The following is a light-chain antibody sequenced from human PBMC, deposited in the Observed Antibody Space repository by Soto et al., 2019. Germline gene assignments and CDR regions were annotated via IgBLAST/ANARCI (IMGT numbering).Light chain of an antibody. V-gene: IGKV1-5*01. CDR1: QSISTQ. J-gene: IGKJ1*01. CDR3: QQYNSSPRT. CDR2: DAS. Sequence: DIQMTQSPSSLSASVGDRVTITCRASQSISTQLNWYQQKPGKAPKLLIYDASSLESGVPSRFSGSGSGTEFTLTISSLQPDDFATYYCQQYNSSPRTFGQGTKVEIK.